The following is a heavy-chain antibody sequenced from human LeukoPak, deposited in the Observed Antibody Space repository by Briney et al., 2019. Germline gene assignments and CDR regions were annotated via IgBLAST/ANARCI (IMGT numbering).Heavy chain of an antibody. CDR1: GYTFTSYD. D-gene: IGHD1-26*01. J-gene: IGHJ4*02. V-gene: IGHV1-8*01. CDR2: MNPNSGNT. Sequence: ASVKVSCKASGYTFTSYDINWVRQATGQGLEWMGWMNPNSGNTGYAQKFQGRVTMTRNTSTSTAYMELSSLRSEDTAVYYCARGGRGSYYATFDYWGQGTLVTVSS. CDR3: ARGGRGSYYATFDY.